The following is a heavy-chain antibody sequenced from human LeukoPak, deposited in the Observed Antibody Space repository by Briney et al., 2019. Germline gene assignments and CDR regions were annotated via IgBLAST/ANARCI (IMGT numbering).Heavy chain of an antibody. V-gene: IGHV3-11*04. J-gene: IGHJ5*02. CDR1: GFTFRDHY. Sequence: SGGSLRLSCAASGFTFRDHYMSWIRQAPGKGLEWVSYISSSGSTIYYADSVKGRFSVSRDNAKNTLYLQMNSLRAEDTAVYYCARVLRFDNWFDPWGQGTLVTVSS. CDR3: ARVLRFDNWFDP. D-gene: IGHD3-10*01. CDR2: ISSSGSTI.